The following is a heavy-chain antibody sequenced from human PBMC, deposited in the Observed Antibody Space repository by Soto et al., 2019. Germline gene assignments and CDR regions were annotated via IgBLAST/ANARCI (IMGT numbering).Heavy chain of an antibody. Sequence: GGSLRLSCAASGFTFSSYGMHWVRQAPGKGLEWVAVISYDGSNKYYADSVKGRFTISRDNSKNTLYLQMNSLRAEDTAVYYCAKESNYDFWSGYPSLYYYYGMDVWGQGTTVTVSS. D-gene: IGHD3-3*01. V-gene: IGHV3-30*18. J-gene: IGHJ6*02. CDR3: AKESNYDFWSGYPSLYYYYGMDV. CDR2: ISYDGSNK. CDR1: GFTFSSYG.